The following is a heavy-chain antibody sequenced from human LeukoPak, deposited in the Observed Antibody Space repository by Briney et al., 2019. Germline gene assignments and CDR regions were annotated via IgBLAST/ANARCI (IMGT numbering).Heavy chain of an antibody. CDR3: ARARGYYNGAFDY. Sequence: GGFLRLSCAASGFAFSDYPMHWVRQAPGKGPEYVSGISSNGGNTYYANSVKDRFTISRDNSKNTLYLQMGSLRPEDMAVYYCARARGYYNGAFDYWGQGTLVTVSS. V-gene: IGHV3-64*01. CDR1: GFAFSDYP. D-gene: IGHD3-9*01. J-gene: IGHJ4*02. CDR2: ISSNGGNT.